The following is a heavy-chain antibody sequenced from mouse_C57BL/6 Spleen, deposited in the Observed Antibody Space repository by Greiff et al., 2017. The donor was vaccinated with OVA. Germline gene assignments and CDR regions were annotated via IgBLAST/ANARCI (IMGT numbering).Heavy chain of an antibody. D-gene: IGHD1-1*01. CDR1: GYTFTDYE. V-gene: IGHV1-15*01. J-gene: IGHJ3*01. CDR3: TRSDGTTVGAY. CDR2: IDPDTGGT. Sequence: VKVVESGAELVRPGASVTLSCKASGYTFTDYEMHWVKQTPVHGLEWIGAIDPDTGGTAYNQKFKGKAILTADKSSSTAYMELRSLTSEDSAVYYCTRSDGTTVGAYWGQGTLVTVSA.